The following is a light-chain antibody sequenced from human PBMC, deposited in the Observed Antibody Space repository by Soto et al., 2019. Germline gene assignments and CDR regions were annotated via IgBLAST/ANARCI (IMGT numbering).Light chain of an antibody. CDR1: SSDVGGYNY. CDR2: EVS. Sequence: QSALTQPPSASGSPGQSVTISCTGTSSDVGGYNYVSWYQQHPGKAPKLMIYEVSKRPSGVPDRFSGSKSGNTASLTVSGLQAEVEADYYCRSYEGINTFVFGTGTKVTVL. CDR3: RSYEGINTFV. J-gene: IGLJ1*01. V-gene: IGLV2-8*01.